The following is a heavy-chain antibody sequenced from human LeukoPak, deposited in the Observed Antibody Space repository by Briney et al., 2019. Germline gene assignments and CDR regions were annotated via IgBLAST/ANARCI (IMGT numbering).Heavy chain of an antibody. D-gene: IGHD1-14*01. Sequence: GGSLRLSCAASGFTVSSNYMSWVRQAPEKGLEWVSVIYSVGTTYYADSVKGRFTISRDNSKNTLYLQMNSLRAEDTAVYYCARPPERTGAFDIWGQGTMVTVSS. CDR2: IYSVGTT. CDR3: ARPPERTGAFDI. J-gene: IGHJ3*02. V-gene: IGHV3-53*01. CDR1: GFTVSSNY.